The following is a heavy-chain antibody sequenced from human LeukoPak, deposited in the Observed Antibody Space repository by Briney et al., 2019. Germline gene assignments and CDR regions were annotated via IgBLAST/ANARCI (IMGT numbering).Heavy chain of an antibody. CDR2: INPSGGST. CDR1: GYTFTSYY. CDR3: ARGFGYGDYVRPWSFDY. Sequence: ASVKVSCKASGYTFTSYYMHWVRQAPGQGLEWMGIINPSGGSTSCAQKFQGRVTMTRDTSTSTVYMELSSLRSEDTAVYYCARGFGYGDYVRPWSFDYWGQGTLVTVSS. J-gene: IGHJ4*02. D-gene: IGHD4-17*01. V-gene: IGHV1-46*01.